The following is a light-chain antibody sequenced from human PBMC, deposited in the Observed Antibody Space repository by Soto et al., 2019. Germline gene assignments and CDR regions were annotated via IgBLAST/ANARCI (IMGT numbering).Light chain of an antibody. J-gene: IGLJ2*01. Sequence: QSALTQPPSASGSPGQSVTISCTGTSSDVGGYNYVSWYQQHPDKAPKLMIYEVTKRPSGVPDRFSGSKSGNTASLTVSGLQTEDEADYYCSSYAGSNNLIFGGGTKGPS. CDR2: EVT. CDR3: SSYAGSNNLI. CDR1: SSDVGGYNY. V-gene: IGLV2-8*01.